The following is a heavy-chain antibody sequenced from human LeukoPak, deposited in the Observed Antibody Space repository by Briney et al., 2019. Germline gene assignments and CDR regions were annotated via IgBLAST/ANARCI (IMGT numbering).Heavy chain of an antibody. D-gene: IGHD1-20*01. CDR2: IKQDGSEK. J-gene: IGHJ4*02. CDR1: GFTFSSYW. Sequence: PGGSLRLSCAASGFTFSSYWMSWVRQAPGKGLEWVANIKQDGSEKYYVDSVKGRFTISRDNAKNSLYLQMDSLRAEDTAVYYCARETDISGSPLIFDYWGQETLVTVSS. V-gene: IGHV3-7*01. CDR3: ARETDISGSPLIFDY.